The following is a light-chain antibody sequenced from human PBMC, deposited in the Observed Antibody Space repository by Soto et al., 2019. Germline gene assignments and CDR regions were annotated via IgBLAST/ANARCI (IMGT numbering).Light chain of an antibody. Sequence: DIVMTQTPLSLSITPGQPASISCKSSQSLLHSDGKTYLYWYLQKPGQSPQLLIYEVSNRISGVPRRFSGSGSGTDFTLYISRVEAEDVGVSYCMQSVDLYTFGQGTKLEIK. J-gene: IGKJ2*01. CDR3: MQSVDLYT. CDR2: EVS. CDR1: QSLLHSDGKTY. V-gene: IGKV2D-29*02.